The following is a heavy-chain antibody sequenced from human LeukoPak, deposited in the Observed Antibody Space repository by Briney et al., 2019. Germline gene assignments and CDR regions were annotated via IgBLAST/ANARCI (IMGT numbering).Heavy chain of an antibody. D-gene: IGHD2-8*02. CDR2: VSSSGSTI. V-gene: IGHV3-48*03. CDR3: AKDPGGVRPFFDY. J-gene: IGHJ4*02. Sequence: PGGSLRLSCAASGFTFSSYEMNWVRQAPGKGLEWVSYVSSSGSTIYYADSVKGRFTISRDNSKNTLYLQMSSLRAEDTAVYYCAKDPGGVRPFFDYWGQGTLVTVSS. CDR1: GFTFSSYE.